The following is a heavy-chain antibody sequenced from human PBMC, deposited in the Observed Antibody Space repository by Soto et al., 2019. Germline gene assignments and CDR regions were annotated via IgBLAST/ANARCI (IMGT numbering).Heavy chain of an antibody. J-gene: IGHJ4*02. V-gene: IGHV1-18*01. CDR1: VYTFATYG. Sequence: GASVKVSCKASVYTFATYGITWVRQAPGQGLEWVAWISVHTGDTKYAQKLQGRVTLTTATFTTTAYMELRGLTSDDTAIYYCARARAEYSSSFSYYFDSWGQGTLVTVSS. CDR3: ARARAEYSSSFSYYFDS. D-gene: IGHD6-6*01. CDR2: ISVHTGDT.